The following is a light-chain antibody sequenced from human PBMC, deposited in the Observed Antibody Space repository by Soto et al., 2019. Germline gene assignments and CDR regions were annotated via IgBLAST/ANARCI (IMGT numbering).Light chain of an antibody. CDR3: QQYESSPYS. Sequence: EIVLTQSPGTLSLSPGETATLSCWASQTIRTRHLAWYQQKPGQAPRLLMYVASMRATGFPDRFSGSGSGTDFPLTISRLEPADVAVYYCQQYESSPYSFGQGTKLEIK. J-gene: IGKJ2*03. CDR2: VAS. V-gene: IGKV3-20*01. CDR1: QTIRTRH.